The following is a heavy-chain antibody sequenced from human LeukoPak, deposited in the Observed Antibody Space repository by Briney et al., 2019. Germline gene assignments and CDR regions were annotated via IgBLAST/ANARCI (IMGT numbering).Heavy chain of an antibody. Sequence: GGSLRLSCAASGFTFDDYAMNRVRQAPGKGLEWVCGINWNGGSTGYADSVKGRFTIFRDNAKKSLYLQMNSLRAEHTALYYCARDSGWKALEYWGQGTLVTVSS. CDR2: INWNGGST. CDR3: ARDSGWKALEY. CDR1: GFTFDDYA. D-gene: IGHD3-10*01. J-gene: IGHJ4*02. V-gene: IGHV3-20*04.